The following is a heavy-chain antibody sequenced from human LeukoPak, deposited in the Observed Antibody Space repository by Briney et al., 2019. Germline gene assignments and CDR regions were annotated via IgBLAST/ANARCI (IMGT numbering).Heavy chain of an antibody. CDR2: INPNSGGT. D-gene: IGHD6-6*01. CDR3: ARSTREYSSSSVARE. V-gene: IGHV1-2*02. CDR1: GYTFTGYY. J-gene: IGHJ4*02. Sequence: ASVKVSCKASGYTFTGYYMHWVRQAPGQGLEWMGWINPNSGGTNYAQKFQGRVTMTRDTSISTAYMELSRLRPDDTAVYYCARSTREYSSSSVAREWGQGTLVTVSS.